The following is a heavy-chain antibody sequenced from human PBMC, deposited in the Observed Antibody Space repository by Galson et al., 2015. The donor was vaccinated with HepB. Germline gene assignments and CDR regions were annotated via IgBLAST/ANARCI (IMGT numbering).Heavy chain of an antibody. J-gene: IGHJ5*02. CDR1: GFTFSDFY. D-gene: IGHD2/OR15-2a*01. Sequence: SLRLSCAASGFTFSDFYMSWIRQAPGKGLEWVSYISSSSTALYYADSVKGRFTISRDNAKNSLFLQMNSLRAEDTAVYYCARATLGWFDPWGQGTLVTVSS. V-gene: IGHV3-11*01. CDR3: ARATLGWFDP. CDR2: ISSSSTAL.